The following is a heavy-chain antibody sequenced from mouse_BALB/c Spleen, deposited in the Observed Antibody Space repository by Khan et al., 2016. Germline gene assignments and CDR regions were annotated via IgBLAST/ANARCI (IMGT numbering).Heavy chain of an antibody. J-gene: IGHJ4*01. V-gene: IGHV1-87*01. D-gene: IGHD3-2*01. CDR3: AREVSSYDYAMDY. CDR1: GYTFTSYW. Sequence: QVQLQQSGAELARPGASVKLFCKASGYTFTSYWMQWVKQRPGQGLEWIGAIYPGDGDTRYTQKFKGKATLTADKSSSTAYMQLSSLASEDSAVYYCAREVSSYDYAMDYWGQGTSVTVSS. CDR2: IYPGDGDT.